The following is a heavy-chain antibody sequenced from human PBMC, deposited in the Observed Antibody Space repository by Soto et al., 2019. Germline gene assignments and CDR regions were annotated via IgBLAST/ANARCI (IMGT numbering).Heavy chain of an antibody. CDR1: GFTVSSNY. V-gene: IGHV3-53*04. D-gene: IGHD1-1*01. CDR3: ARWNPGLGARENWFDP. CDR2: IYSGGST. Sequence: GGSLRLSCAASGFTVSSNYMSWVRQAPGKGLEWVSVIYSGGSTYYADSVKGRFTISRHNSKNTLYLQMNSLRAEDTAVYYCARWNPGLGARENWFDPWGQGTLVTVSS. J-gene: IGHJ5*02.